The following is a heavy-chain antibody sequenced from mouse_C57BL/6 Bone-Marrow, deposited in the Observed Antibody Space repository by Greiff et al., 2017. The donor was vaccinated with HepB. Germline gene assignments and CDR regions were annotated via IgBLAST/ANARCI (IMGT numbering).Heavy chain of an antibody. D-gene: IGHD1-1*01. Sequence: EVQLQESGPELVKPGASVKIPCKASGYTFTDYNMDWVKQSHGKSLEWIGDINPNNGGTIYNQKFKGKATLTVDKSSSTAYMELRSLTSEDTAVYYCARPITTVVGNYFDYWGQGTTLTVSS. J-gene: IGHJ2*01. V-gene: IGHV1-18*01. CDR1: GYTFTDYN. CDR2: INPNNGGT. CDR3: ARPITTVVGNYFDY.